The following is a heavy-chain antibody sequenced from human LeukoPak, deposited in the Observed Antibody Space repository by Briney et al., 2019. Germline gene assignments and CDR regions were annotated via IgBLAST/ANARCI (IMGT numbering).Heavy chain of an antibody. CDR3: TYYYYGSGSYLF. CDR1: GFTFSGSA. D-gene: IGHD3-10*01. CDR2: IRSKANSYAT. J-gene: IGHJ4*02. V-gene: IGHV3-73*01. Sequence: GGSLRLSCAVSGFTFSGSAMHWVRQASGKGLEWVGRIRSKANSYATAYAASVKGRFTISRDDSKNTAYLQMNSLKTEDTAVYYCTYYYYGSGSYLFWGQGTLVTVSS.